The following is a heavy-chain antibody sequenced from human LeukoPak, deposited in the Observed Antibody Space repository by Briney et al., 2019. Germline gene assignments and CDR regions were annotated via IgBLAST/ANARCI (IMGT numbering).Heavy chain of an antibody. Sequence: SETLSLTCIVSGASISSSGYYWGWLRQPPGKGLEWIGCIYYTGTSHYNPSLKSRVSISVDTSKNQFSLNLNSVTAADTAFYYCTRGGPGGYWGQGTLVTVSS. D-gene: IGHD4-23*01. CDR3: TRGGPGGY. J-gene: IGHJ4*02. V-gene: IGHV4-39*07. CDR2: IYYTGTS. CDR1: GASISSSGYY.